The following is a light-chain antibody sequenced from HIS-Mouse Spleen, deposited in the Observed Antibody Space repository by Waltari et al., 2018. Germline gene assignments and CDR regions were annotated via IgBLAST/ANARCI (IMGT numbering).Light chain of an antibody. CDR1: SGRIASHY. Sequence: NFMLTQPHSVLESPGKTVTISCTGSSGRIASHYLQWYQQRPGSAPPTVIYEDNQSPSGVPDRFSGSIDSSSNSASLTISGLKTEDEADYYCQSYDSSNVVFGGGTKLTVL. J-gene: IGLJ2*01. CDR3: QSYDSSNVV. CDR2: EDN. V-gene: IGLV6-57*02.